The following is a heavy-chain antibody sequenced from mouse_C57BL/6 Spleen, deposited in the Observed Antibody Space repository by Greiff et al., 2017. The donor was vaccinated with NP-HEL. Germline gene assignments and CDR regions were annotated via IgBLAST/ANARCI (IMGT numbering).Heavy chain of an antibody. CDR1: GYAFSSSW. V-gene: IGHV1-82*01. CDR2: IYPGDGDT. D-gene: IGHD2-4*01. Sequence: VQLQQSGPELVKPGASVKISCKASGYAFSSSWMNWVKQRPGKGLEWIGRIYPGDGDTNYNGKFKGKATLTADKSSSTAYMQLSSLTSEDSAVYFCARGEGYDYPFAYWGQGTLVTVSA. CDR3: ARGEGYDYPFAY. J-gene: IGHJ3*01.